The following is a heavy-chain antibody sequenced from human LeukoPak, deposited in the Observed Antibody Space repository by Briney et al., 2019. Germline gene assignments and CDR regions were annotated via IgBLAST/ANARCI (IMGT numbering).Heavy chain of an antibody. CDR2: INSDNSGI. Sequence: PGGSLRLSCTVSGFNLVDYAMHWVRQAPGRGLEWVSGINSDNSGIVYAQSVRGRFSVSRDNAKNSLYLQMDNLRPEDTAFYYCARDDHSVLTDNFDYWGQRTLVTVSS. D-gene: IGHD3-9*01. V-gene: IGHV3-9*01. CDR3: ARDDHSVLTDNFDY. CDR1: GFNLVDYA. J-gene: IGHJ4*02.